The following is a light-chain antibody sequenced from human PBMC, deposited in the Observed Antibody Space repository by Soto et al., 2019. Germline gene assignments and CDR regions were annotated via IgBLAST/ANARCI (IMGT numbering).Light chain of an antibody. CDR1: QSVNTY. Sequence: EVVLTQSPATLSLSPGDRATLSCRASQSVNTYLAWYQQKPGQAPRLLVYDSSNRAPGIPARFSGGGSGSDFTLTISSLEPEDFAIYYCQQRYSWHPLFIFGHGTKVDFK. J-gene: IGKJ3*01. CDR2: DSS. CDR3: QQRYSWHPLFI. V-gene: IGKV3-11*01.